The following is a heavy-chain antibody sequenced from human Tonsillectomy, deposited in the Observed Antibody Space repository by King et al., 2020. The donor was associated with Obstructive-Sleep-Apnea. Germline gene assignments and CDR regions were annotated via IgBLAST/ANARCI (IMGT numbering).Heavy chain of an antibody. J-gene: IGHJ1*01. Sequence: QLQESGPGLVKPSETLSLTCTVSGGSISSSSYYWGWIRQPPGKGLEWIGSIYYSGSTYYNPSLKIRVTISVDTSTNQFSLRLSSVTAADTAVYYCAREIVVVVATPEYFQHWGQGTLVTVSS. D-gene: IGHD2-15*01. V-gene: IGHV4-39*07. CDR1: GGSISSSSYY. CDR3: AREIVVVVATPEYFQH. CDR2: IYYSGST.